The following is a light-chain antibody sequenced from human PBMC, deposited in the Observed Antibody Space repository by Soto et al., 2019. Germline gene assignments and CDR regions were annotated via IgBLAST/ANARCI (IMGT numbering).Light chain of an antibody. J-gene: IGKJ4*01. CDR3: QQYSSMVS. Sequence: DIQMTQSPSSLSASVGDRVTIACQSSHDVSRNLNWFQQKPGEAPKLLIYDASNLERGVPSRFSGSGSGTDFTLIISSLQPEDVATYYCQQYSSMVSFGGGTAIEIK. CDR2: DAS. V-gene: IGKV1-33*01. CDR1: HDVSRN.